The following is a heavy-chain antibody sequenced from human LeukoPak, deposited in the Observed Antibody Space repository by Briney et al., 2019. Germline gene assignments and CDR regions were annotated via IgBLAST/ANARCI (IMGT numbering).Heavy chain of an antibody. CDR1: GGTFSSYA. D-gene: IGHD2-21*02. CDR2: IIPIFGTA. V-gene: IGHV1-69*13. CDR3: ARFGPYCGGDCYFDP. Sequence: ASVKVSCKASGGTFSSYAISWVRQAPGQGLEWMGGIIPIFGTANYAQKFQGRVTITAGESTSTAYMELSSLRSEDTAVYYCARFGPYCGGDCYFDPWGQGTLVTVSS. J-gene: IGHJ5*02.